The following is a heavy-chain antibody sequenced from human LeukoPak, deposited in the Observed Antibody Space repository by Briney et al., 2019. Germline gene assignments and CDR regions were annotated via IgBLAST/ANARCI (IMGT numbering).Heavy chain of an antibody. Sequence: ASVKVSCKASGYTFTSYYMHWVRQARGQGLEWMVTINPSGGSTSYAQRFQGRVTMTRDASTSTVYMELSSLRSEDTAVYYCARVDSSSGGMDVWGQGTTVTVSS. J-gene: IGHJ6*02. CDR3: ARVDSSSGGMDV. CDR2: INPSGGST. CDR1: GYTFTSYY. D-gene: IGHD6-6*01. V-gene: IGHV1-46*01.